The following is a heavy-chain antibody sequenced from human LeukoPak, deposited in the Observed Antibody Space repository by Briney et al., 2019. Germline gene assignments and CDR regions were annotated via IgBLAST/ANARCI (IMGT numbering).Heavy chain of an antibody. Sequence: GGSLRLSCAASGFTFDDYAMHWVRQAPGKGLEWVSGISWNSGSIGYADSVKGRFTISRDNAKNSLYLQMNSLRADDTAMYYCAKDAGTRWGQGTLVTVSS. CDR2: ISWNSGSI. J-gene: IGHJ4*02. CDR3: AKDAGTR. CDR1: GFTFDDYA. V-gene: IGHV3-9*01.